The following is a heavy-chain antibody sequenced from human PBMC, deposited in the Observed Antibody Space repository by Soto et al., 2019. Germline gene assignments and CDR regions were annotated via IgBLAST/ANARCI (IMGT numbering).Heavy chain of an antibody. Sequence: GGSLRLSCVAPGFTFSSYGMHWVRQAPGKGLEWVAIISYDGSNTYYADSVKGRFTISRDNSKNTLYLQMNSLRAEDTSVYYCAKEGGLSGSYYISSSYYFDYWGQGTLVTVSS. D-gene: IGHD1-26*01. J-gene: IGHJ4*02. CDR1: GFTFSSYG. CDR2: ISYDGSNT. CDR3: AKEGGLSGSYYISSSYYFDY. V-gene: IGHV3-30*18.